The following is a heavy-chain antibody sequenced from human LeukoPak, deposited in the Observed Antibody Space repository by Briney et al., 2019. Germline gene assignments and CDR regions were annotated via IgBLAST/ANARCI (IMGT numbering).Heavy chain of an antibody. CDR2: INHSGGT. V-gene: IGHV4-34*01. CDR3: ASLARGGKWFDP. J-gene: IGHJ5*02. D-gene: IGHD6-6*01. Sequence: SETLSLTCAVYGGSFIGYDWTWIRQPPGKGLEWIGEINHSGGTNYNPSLKSRVTISVDTSKNQFSLKLSSVTAADTAVYYCASLARGGKWFDPWGQGTLVAVSS. CDR1: GGSFIGYD.